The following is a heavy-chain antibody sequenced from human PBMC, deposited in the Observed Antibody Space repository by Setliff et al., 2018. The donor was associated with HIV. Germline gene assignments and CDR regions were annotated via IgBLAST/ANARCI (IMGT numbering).Heavy chain of an antibody. Sequence: EALRLSCAASGFTFSTHTMNWVRQAPGKGLEWVSSISSSGTYIYYADSVKGRFTISRDNSKSTLYLQMNSLRAEDTAVYYCAKAARDYYDGSGYYIGIDYWGRGTLVTVSS. CDR3: AKAARDYYDGSGYYIGIDY. CDR2: ISSSGTYI. V-gene: IGHV3-21*04. CDR1: GFTFSTHT. J-gene: IGHJ4*02. D-gene: IGHD3-22*01.